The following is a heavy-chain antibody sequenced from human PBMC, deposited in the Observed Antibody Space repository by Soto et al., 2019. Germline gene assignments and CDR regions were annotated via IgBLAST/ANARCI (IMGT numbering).Heavy chain of an antibody. CDR2: ISAYNGNT. V-gene: IGHV1-18*01. D-gene: IGHD3-22*01. Sequence: ASVKVSCKASGYTFTRYGISWVRQAPGQGLEWMGWISAYNGNTNYAQKLQGRVTMTTDTSTSTAYMEMRSLRSDDTAVSYCARLGRGGYSSSGYYSEGWGKGTL. CDR3: ARLGRGGYSSSGYYSEG. J-gene: IGHJ4*02. CDR1: GYTFTRYG.